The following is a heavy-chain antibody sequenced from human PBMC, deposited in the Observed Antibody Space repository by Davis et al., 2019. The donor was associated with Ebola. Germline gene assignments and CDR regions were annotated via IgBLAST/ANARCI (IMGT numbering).Heavy chain of an antibody. D-gene: IGHD3-10*01. Sequence: SVKVSCKASGGTFSTDASSWVRQAPGQGLEWMGGTIPKFNLAQYAQKFQGRVTITADESTATVYMEMSRLTAEDTAVYYCARLYGSGTTIDYWGQGTLITVSS. J-gene: IGHJ4*02. V-gene: IGHV1-69*13. CDR1: GGTFSTDA. CDR3: ARLYGSGTTIDY. CDR2: TIPKFNLA.